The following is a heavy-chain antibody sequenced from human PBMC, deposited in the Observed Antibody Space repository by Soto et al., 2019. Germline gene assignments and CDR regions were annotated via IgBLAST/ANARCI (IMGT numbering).Heavy chain of an antibody. Sequence: QITLNESGPTVVKPAETLTLTCTFSGFSLTTSGVGVGWIRQSPGKAPEWLPLIYWDDDKRYSASLKSRLTITKDTSKNQVVLTMASVEPADTATYYCAHRILRTVFGLVTTTAIYFDFWGQGTPVVVSS. J-gene: IGHJ4*02. CDR1: GFSLTTSGVG. CDR3: AHRILRTVFGLVTTTAIYFDF. CDR2: IYWDDDK. V-gene: IGHV2-5*02. D-gene: IGHD3-3*01.